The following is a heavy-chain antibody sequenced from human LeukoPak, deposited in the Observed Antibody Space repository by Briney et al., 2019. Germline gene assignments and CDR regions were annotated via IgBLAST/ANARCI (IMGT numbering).Heavy chain of an antibody. J-gene: IGHJ4*02. CDR1: GFTFSGYG. CDR3: AKWDFDY. Sequence: GGSLRLSCAASGFTFSGYGMHWVRQAPGKGLEWVAVISYDGSYKYYADSVQGRFTISRDNSKNTLYLQMNSLRPDDTAVCYCAKWDFDYWGQGTLVTVSS. V-gene: IGHV3-30*18. CDR2: ISYDGSYK.